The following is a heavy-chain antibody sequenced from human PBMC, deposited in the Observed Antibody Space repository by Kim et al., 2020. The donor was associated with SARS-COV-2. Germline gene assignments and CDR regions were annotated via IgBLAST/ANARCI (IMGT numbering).Heavy chain of an antibody. J-gene: IGHJ6*02. CDR2: ISYDGSNK. V-gene: IGHV3-30-3*01. CDR3: ARKLELRGRGYYYGMDV. CDR1: GFTLSSYA. Sequence: GGSLRLSCAASGFTLSSYAMHWFRQAPGKGLEWVAGISYDGSNKHNADSVKGRFTISRDNSKNTLFLQMNSLTPEDTAVYYCARKLELRGRGYYYGMDVWGQGTTVTVSS. D-gene: IGHD1-7*01.